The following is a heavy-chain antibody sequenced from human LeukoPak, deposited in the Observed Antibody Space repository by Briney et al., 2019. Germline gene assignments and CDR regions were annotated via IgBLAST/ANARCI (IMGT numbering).Heavy chain of an antibody. D-gene: IGHD2-8*01. J-gene: IGHJ4*02. V-gene: IGHV1-46*01. Sequence: ASVKVSCKTSGYTFTDYYIHWVRQAPGQGLKWIGIIYPSVDTTDSSQKFKGRVTVTRDTSTSTVYMELRTLRSEDTAIYCIREYEGGYFDYWGQGTLVTVSS. CDR1: GYTFTDYY. CDR3: IREYEGGYFDY. CDR2: IYPSVDTT.